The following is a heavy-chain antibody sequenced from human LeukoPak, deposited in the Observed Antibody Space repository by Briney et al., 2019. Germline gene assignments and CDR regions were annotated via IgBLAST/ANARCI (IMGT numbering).Heavy chain of an antibody. CDR3: ATEGAVTVRAFYY. V-gene: IGHV3-21*01. D-gene: IGHD3-10*02. CDR2: ISDSGTYM. CDR1: GFPFSNHA. J-gene: IGHJ4*02. Sequence: GGSLRLSCAASGFPFSNHARHWVRQAPGKRLEWVSSISDSGTYMYYVDSLKGRSTISRDNAKNSLSLQINSLRPEDTAVYYCATEGAVTVRAFYYWGQGTLVTVSS.